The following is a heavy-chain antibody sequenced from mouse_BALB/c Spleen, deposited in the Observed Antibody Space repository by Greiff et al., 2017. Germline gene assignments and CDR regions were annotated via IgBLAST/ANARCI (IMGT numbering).Heavy chain of an antibody. Sequence: DVKLQESGPGLVKPSQSLSLTCTVTGYSITSDYAWNWIRQFPGNKLEWMGYISYSGSTSYNPSLKSRISITRDTSKNQFFLQLNSVTTEDTATYYCAKLAGYSAMDYWGQGTSVTVSS. CDR2: ISYSGST. CDR1: GYSITSDYA. CDR3: AKLAGYSAMDY. D-gene: IGHD1-3*01. J-gene: IGHJ4*01. V-gene: IGHV3-2*02.